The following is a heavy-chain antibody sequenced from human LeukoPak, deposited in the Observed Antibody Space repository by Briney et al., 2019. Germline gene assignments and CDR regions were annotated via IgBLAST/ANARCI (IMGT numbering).Heavy chain of an antibody. Sequence: GGSLRLSCAVSGFTLTNHGVSWVRQAPGKGLEWVSIITGTGGRYYGDSVKGRFILSRDNSKNTVYMQMSSLRAEATATYYCAKDYCRDGNCPFPFLDSWGQGTLVTVSS. J-gene: IGHJ4*02. D-gene: IGHD2-15*01. V-gene: IGHV3-23*01. CDR2: ITGTGGR. CDR1: GFTLTNHG. CDR3: AKDYCRDGNCPFPFLDS.